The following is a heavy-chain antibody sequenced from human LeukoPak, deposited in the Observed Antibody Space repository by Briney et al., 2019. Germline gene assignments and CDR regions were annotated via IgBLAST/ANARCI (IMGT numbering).Heavy chain of an antibody. J-gene: IGHJ4*02. CDR2: IVPIFGTA. D-gene: IGHD2-21*01. CDR3: AREECIGGGDCSDG. V-gene: IGHV1-69*01. Sequence: SVKVSCKASGGTFSSYAISWVRQAPGQGLEWMGGIVPIFGTANYAQKFQGRVTITADESTSTAYMELSSLRTEDTAVYYCAREECIGGGDCSDGWGQGTLVTVSS. CDR1: GGTFSSYA.